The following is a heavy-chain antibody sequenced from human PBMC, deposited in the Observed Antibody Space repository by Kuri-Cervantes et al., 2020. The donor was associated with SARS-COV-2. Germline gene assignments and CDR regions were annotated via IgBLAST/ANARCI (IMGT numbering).Heavy chain of an antibody. Sequence: GESLKISCAASGFTFSDYYMSWIRQAPGKGLEWLSYISSSGTYTNYADSVKGRFTISRDNSKNTLYLQMNSLRAEDTAVYYCAGTLGEDIVVVPAATFDYWGQGTLVTVSS. CDR1: GFTFSDYY. CDR2: ISSSGTYT. J-gene: IGHJ4*02. D-gene: IGHD2-2*01. V-gene: IGHV3-11*06. CDR3: AGTLGEDIVVVPAATFDY.